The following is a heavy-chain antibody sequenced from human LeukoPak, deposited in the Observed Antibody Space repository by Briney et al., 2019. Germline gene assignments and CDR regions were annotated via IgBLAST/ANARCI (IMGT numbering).Heavy chain of an antibody. CDR2: INHSGST. V-gene: IGHV4-34*01. CDR1: GGSFSGYY. CDR3: AILSLYGGEDF. Sequence: SETLSLTCAVYGGSFSGYYWGWVRQPPGKGLEWIGEINHSGSTNYNPSLKSRVTISVDTSKNQFSLKLRSVTAADTAVYYCAILSLYGGEDFWGQGTLVTVSS. D-gene: IGHD4-23*01. J-gene: IGHJ4*02.